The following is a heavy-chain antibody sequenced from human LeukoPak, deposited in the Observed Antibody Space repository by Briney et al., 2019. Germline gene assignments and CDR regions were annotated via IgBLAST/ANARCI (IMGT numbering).Heavy chain of an antibody. CDR3: ARDGRYSGTYLDY. J-gene: IGHJ4*02. V-gene: IGHV1-18*01. CDR1: GYIFKNYG. D-gene: IGHD1-26*01. CDR2: ISGHTGNT. Sequence: ASVKVSCKTSGYIFKNYGVSRVRQAPGQGLEWMGWISGHTGNTKYAETVQGRVTMTTDTSTTTVYMEMRSLRSDDTAVYFCARDGRYSGTYLDYWGQGTLVTVSS.